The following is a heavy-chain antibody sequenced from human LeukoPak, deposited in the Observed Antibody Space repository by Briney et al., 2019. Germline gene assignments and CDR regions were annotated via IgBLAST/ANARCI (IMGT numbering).Heavy chain of an antibody. CDR3: ATNPGTVFDY. CDR1: GDFITASY. D-gene: IGHD3-10*01. V-gene: IGHV4-59*01. J-gene: IGHJ4*02. Sequence: PSETLSLTCTVSGDFITASYWSWIRQPPGKGLEWIGYVYYSGSTEYNPSLRSRVTISLEMSKHQFSLNVTSVTAADTAVYYCATNPGTVFDYWGQGPRVTVSS. CDR2: VYYSGST.